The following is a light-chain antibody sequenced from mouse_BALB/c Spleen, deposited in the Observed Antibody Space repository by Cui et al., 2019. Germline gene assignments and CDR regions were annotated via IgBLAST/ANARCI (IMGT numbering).Light chain of an antibody. Sequence: QIVLTQSPAIMYASPGEKVTITCSASSSVSYMHWFKQKPGNSPKLWIFSTSNLASGVPARLSGRGSGTSYPLTISPMEAENASTYYCQQRSSYPLTFGAGTKLELK. J-gene: IGKJ5*01. CDR3: QQRSSYPLT. CDR1: SSVSY. V-gene: IGKV4-57*01. CDR2: STS.